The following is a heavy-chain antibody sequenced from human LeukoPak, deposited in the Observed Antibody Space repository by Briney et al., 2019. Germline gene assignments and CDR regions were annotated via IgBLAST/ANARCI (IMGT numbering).Heavy chain of an antibody. CDR2: IYYSGST. Sequence: SETLSLTCTVSGGSISSSSYYWGWIRQPPGKGLEWIGSIYYSGSTYYNPSLKSRVTISVDTSKNQFSLQLNSVTPEDTAVYFCARDSGLGLDAFDIWGHGTMVTVSS. V-gene: IGHV4-39*07. CDR1: GGSISSSSYY. J-gene: IGHJ3*02. D-gene: IGHD3-10*01. CDR3: ARDSGLGLDAFDI.